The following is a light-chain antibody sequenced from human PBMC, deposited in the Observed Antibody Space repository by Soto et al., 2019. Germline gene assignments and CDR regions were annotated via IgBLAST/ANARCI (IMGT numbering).Light chain of an antibody. V-gene: IGKV3-20*01. J-gene: IGKJ5*01. CDR2: GTY. Sequence: EIVMTQSPATLSVSPGERVTFSCRASQSVTSNLAWYQHKPGQAPRLLIYGTYSRATGIPDRFSGSGSGTDFTLTISRLEPEDFAVYYCQQYGSSPITFGQGTRLEIK. CDR3: QQYGSSPIT. CDR1: QSVTSN.